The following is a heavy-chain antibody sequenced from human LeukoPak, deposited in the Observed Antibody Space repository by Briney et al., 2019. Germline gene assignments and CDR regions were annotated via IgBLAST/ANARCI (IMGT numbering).Heavy chain of an antibody. CDR1: GGSISSRTYY. Sequence: LXXTCXVSGGSISSRTYYWGWIRQPPGTGLEYIGSIYYSGSTYYNPSLKSRVTISVDTSKNQFSLKLSSVTAADTAVYYCARGVGAIPPFDWFDPWGQGTLVTVSS. D-gene: IGHD1-26*01. V-gene: IGHV4-39*01. CDR3: ARGVGAIPPFDWFDP. J-gene: IGHJ5*02. CDR2: IYYSGST.